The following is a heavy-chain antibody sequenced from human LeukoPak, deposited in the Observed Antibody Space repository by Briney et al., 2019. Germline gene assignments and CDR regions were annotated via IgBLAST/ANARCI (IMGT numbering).Heavy chain of an antibody. J-gene: IGHJ3*02. CDR1: GGSISTSSYS. D-gene: IGHD1-26*01. V-gene: IGHV4-61*01. CDR2: MYHTGSS. CDR3: AGDQGGSAHRHAFDI. Sequence: SETLSLTCSISGGSISTSSYSWGWIRQPPGKGLEWIGYMYHTGSSNYSPSLKSRLTISVDTSKNQFSLKLSSMTAADTAVYYCAGDQGGSAHRHAFDIWGQGTLVTVSS.